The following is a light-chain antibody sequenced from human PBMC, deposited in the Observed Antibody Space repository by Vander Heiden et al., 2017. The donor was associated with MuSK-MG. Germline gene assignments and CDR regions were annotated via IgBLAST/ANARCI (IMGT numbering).Light chain of an antibody. J-gene: IGKJ5*01. CDR3: QQNNNWSPIT. CDR2: GAS. Sequence: EIVITQPPPTLSVSPGERATLSCRASESVHNDVAWYQQRPGQAPRLLIYGASTRATAIPARFSGSGSGTEFTLTISSLQSEDFAIYYCQQNNNWSPITFGQGTQMEIK. V-gene: IGKV3D-15*01. CDR1: ESVHND.